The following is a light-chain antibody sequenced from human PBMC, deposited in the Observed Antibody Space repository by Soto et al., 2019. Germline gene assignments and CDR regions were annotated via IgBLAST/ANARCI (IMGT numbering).Light chain of an antibody. CDR2: DAS. CDR1: QSVHRD. Sequence: EIVMTQSPATLSVSPGEGATLSCRASQSVHRDLAWYQQKPGQAPRLLIYDASTRATGIPARFSGSGSGTEFTLTISSLQSEDFAVYYCQQNTSWPPLTFGGGTKVEI. V-gene: IGKV3-15*01. J-gene: IGKJ4*01. CDR3: QQNTSWPPLT.